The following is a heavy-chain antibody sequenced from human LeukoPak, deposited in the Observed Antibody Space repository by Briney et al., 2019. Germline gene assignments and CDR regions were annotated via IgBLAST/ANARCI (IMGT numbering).Heavy chain of an antibody. J-gene: IGHJ5*02. D-gene: IGHD3-16*02. Sequence: PSETLSLTCTVSGDSISSSSYYWGWIRQPPGKGLEWIGSIYYSGSTYYNPSLKSRVTISVDTSKNKFSLKVTSVTAADTAVYYCARNVRLGSGELSFAPFKNWFDPWGQGTLVTVSS. CDR1: GDSISSSSYY. V-gene: IGHV4-39*07. CDR2: IYYSGST. CDR3: ARNVRLGSGELSFAPFKNWFDP.